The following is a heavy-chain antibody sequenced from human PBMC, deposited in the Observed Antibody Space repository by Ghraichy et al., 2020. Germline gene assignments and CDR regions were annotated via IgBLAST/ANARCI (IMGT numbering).Heavy chain of an antibody. J-gene: IGHJ5*02. CDR1: GGSISSGGYY. CDR3: AGMTTVTTRAVDH. D-gene: IGHD4-17*01. V-gene: IGHV4-31*03. Sequence: SETLSLTCTVSGGSISSGGYYWSWIRQHPGKGLEWIGYIYYSGSTYYNPSLNSRVTISVDTSKNQFSLKLSSVTAADTAVYYCAGMTTVTTRAVDHWGQGTPVTVSS. CDR2: IYYSGST.